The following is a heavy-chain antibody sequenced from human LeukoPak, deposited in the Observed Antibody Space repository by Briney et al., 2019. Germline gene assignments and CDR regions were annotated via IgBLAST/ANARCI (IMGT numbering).Heavy chain of an antibody. J-gene: IGHJ2*01. V-gene: IGHV4-34*01. D-gene: IGHD3-10*01. CDR3: ARRSSGSLSGSQYWHFDL. CDR1: GGSFSGY. Sequence: SETLSLTCAVYGGSFSGYWSWIRQPPGKGLEWIGEINHTGSTNYNPSLKSRVTISVDTSKNQFSLKLSSVTAADTAVYYCARRSSGSLSGSQYWHFDLWGRGTLVTVSS. CDR2: INHTGST.